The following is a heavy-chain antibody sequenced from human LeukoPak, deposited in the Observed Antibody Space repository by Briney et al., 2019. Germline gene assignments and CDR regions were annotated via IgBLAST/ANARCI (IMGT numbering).Heavy chain of an antibody. D-gene: IGHD4-17*01. V-gene: IGHV1-69*05. CDR3: ARDRYGESMDAIPNDY. Sequence: SVKVSCKASGGTFSSYAISWVRQAPGQGLEWMGGIIPIFGTANYAQKFQGRVTITTDESTSTAYMELSSLRSDDTAVYYCARDRYGESMDAIPNDYWGQGTLVTVSS. CDR1: GGTFSSYA. CDR2: IIPIFGTA. J-gene: IGHJ4*02.